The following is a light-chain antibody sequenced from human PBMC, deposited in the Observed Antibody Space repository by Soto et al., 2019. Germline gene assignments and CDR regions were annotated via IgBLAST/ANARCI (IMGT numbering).Light chain of an antibody. V-gene: IGKV4-1*01. CDR2: WAS. Sequence: DIVMTQSPDSLAVSLGERATINCKSSQSVLYSSNNKNYLAWYQQKPGQPPKLLIYWASTRGSGVPDRFSGRGSGTDFTLTISSLQAEDVAVYYCQQYYSTPWTFGQGTKVEIK. J-gene: IGKJ1*01. CDR3: QQYYSTPWT. CDR1: QSVLYSSNNKNY.